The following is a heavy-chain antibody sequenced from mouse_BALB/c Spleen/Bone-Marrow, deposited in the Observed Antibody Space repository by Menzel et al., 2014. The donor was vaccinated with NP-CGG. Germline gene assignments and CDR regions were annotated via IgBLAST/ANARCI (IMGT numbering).Heavy chain of an antibody. CDR1: GYTFTSYW. J-gene: IGHJ3*01. CDR2: IAPGSGST. Sequence: DLVKPGASVKLSCKASGYTFTSYWINWIKQRPGQGLEWIGRIAPGSGSTYYNEMFKGKATLTVDTSSSTAYIQLSSLSSEDSAVYFCARGDEDWGQGTLVTVSA. CDR3: ARGDED. V-gene: IGHV1S41*01.